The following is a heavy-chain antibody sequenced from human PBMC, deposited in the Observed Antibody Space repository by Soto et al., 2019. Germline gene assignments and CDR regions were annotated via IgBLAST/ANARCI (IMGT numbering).Heavy chain of an antibody. CDR2: IIPIFGTA. J-gene: IGHJ4*02. Sequence: QVQLVQSGAEVKKPGSSVKVSCKASGGTFSSYAISWVRQAPGQGLEWMGGIIPIFGTANYAQKFQGRVTITADESTSKAYRELRSLRSEDTAVYYCASVRGYSYRYEEYFDYGGQGTLVTVSS. CDR1: GGTFSSYA. D-gene: IGHD5-18*01. CDR3: ASVRGYSYRYEEYFDY. V-gene: IGHV1-69*12.